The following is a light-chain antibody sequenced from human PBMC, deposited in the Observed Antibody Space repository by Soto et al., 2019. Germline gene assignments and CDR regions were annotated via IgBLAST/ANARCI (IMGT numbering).Light chain of an antibody. CDR3: QQYGSSPLWT. Sequence: NVLTQSPATLSLSPGEGATLSCRSSQSINTYLAWYQQKPGQAHRLIIYGASSRAAGIPDRFSGSGSGTDFTPTISRLEPEDFAVYYGQQYGSSPLWTFGQGTKVDIK. CDR2: GAS. V-gene: IGKV3-20*01. J-gene: IGKJ1*01. CDR1: QSINTY.